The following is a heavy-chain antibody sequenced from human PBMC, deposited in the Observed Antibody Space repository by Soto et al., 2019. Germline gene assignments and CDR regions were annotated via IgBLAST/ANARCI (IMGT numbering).Heavy chain of an antibody. Sequence: EVQLVESGGGLVQPGGSLRLSCAASGFTFSRNWMSWVRQAPGKGLEWVANIKEDGSEKYYVDSVKGRFTLSRDNAKNSLYLQMNALRTEDTDVYYGASDPAADDLWGQGTMVTVSS. CDR3: ASDPAADDL. D-gene: IGHD2-15*01. V-gene: IGHV3-7*05. CDR2: IKEDGSEK. J-gene: IGHJ3*01. CDR1: GFTFSRNW.